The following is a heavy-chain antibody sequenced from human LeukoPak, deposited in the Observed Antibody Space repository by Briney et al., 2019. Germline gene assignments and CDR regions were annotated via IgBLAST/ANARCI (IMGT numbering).Heavy chain of an antibody. CDR1: GYTFTSYG. D-gene: IGHD1-26*01. V-gene: IGHV1-18*01. CDR2: ISTYNGHT. CDR3: ARDHAAGWELPLNWFDP. J-gene: IGHJ5*02. Sequence: GASVKVSCKASGYTFTSYGISWVRQAPGQGLEWMGWISTYNGHTNYARKFQGRVTMTTDTSTSTASMELRSLRSGDTAVYYCARDHAAGWELPLNWFDPWGQGTLVTVSS.